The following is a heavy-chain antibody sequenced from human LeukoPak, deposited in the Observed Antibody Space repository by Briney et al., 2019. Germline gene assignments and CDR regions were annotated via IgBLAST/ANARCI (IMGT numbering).Heavy chain of an antibody. CDR1: GYTFIGHF. CDR3: ARGLAESKIFGVSVRVXGAEAFD. V-gene: IGHV1-2*06. Sequence: GASVKVSCEASGYTFIGHFIHWVRQAPGQGLEWLGRINPTTGDTDFAEKFQGRVSLTTDTSINAAYLELSSLKSDDTAVYYCARGLAESKIFGVSVRVXGAEAFD. J-gene: IGHJ3*01. D-gene: IGHD3-3*01. CDR2: INPTTGDT.